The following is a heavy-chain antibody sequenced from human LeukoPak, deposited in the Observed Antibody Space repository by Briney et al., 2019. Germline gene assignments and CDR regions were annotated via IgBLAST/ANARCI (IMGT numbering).Heavy chain of an antibody. D-gene: IGHD6-13*01. CDR1: GFTFDDYA. Sequence: GGSLRLSCATSGFTFDDYAMHWVRQAPGKGLEWVSGITRNCGSTGYADSVKGRFTVSRDNAKNSLYLQMTSLRVEDTAVYYCAKDIASSVHYYVGVWGKGTTVTVSS. V-gene: IGHV3-9*01. CDR2: ITRNCGST. CDR3: AKDIASSVHYYVGV. J-gene: IGHJ6*03.